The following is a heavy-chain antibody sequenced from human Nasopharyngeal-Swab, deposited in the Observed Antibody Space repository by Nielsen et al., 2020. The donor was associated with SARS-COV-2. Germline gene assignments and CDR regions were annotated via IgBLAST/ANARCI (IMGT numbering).Heavy chain of an antibody. D-gene: IGHD6-13*01. CDR1: GFTFSRYS. V-gene: IGHV3-64*01. Sequence: GESLKISCAASGFTFSRYSMHWVRQAPGKGLEYVSAIGSIGTDTYYANSVKGRFTISRDNAKNSLYLQMNSLRAEDTALYYCAKLPRIAAAGTSVDYWGQGTLVTVSS. CDR3: AKLPRIAAAGTSVDY. CDR2: IGSIGTDT. J-gene: IGHJ4*02.